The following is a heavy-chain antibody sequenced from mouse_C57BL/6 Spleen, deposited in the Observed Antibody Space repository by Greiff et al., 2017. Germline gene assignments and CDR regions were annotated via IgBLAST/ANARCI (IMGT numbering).Heavy chain of an antibody. CDR2: IYPGSGST. Sequence: VQLQQSGAELVKPGASVKMSCKASGYTFTSYWITWVKQRPGQGLEWIGDIYPGSGSTNYNEKFKSKATLTVDTSSSTAYMQLSSLTSEDSAVYSCARGGGDVRRPWYFDVWGTGTTVTVSS. V-gene: IGHV1-55*01. CDR3: ARGGGDVRRPWYFDV. J-gene: IGHJ1*03. CDR1: GYTFTSYW. D-gene: IGHD3-3*01.